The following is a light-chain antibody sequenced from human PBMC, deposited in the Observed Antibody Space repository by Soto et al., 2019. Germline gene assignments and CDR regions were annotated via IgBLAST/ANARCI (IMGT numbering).Light chain of an antibody. V-gene: IGKV1-39*01. CDR1: QSISSY. CDR2: AAS. CDR3: QQSYSTLWT. Sequence: DIQMTQSPSSLSASVGDRVTITCRASQSISSYLNWYQQKPGKAPKLLIYAASSLQSGVPSRFSGSGSGTDFTLTISSLQPEDFETYYCQQSYSTLWTFGPGTKVEIK. J-gene: IGKJ1*01.